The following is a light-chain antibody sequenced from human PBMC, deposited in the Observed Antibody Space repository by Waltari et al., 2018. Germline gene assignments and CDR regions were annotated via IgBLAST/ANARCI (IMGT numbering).Light chain of an antibody. CDR3: ATWDDSLKGPV. J-gene: IGLJ2*01. CDR2: SNN. V-gene: IGLV1-44*01. Sequence: QSVLTQPPSASGTPGQRVTISCSGRSSNIGSNTVNWYQQLPGTAPKLLIVSNNQRPSGVPDRFSGSKSGTSASLAISGLRSEDEADYYCATWDDSLKGPVFGGGTKLTVL. CDR1: SSNIGSNT.